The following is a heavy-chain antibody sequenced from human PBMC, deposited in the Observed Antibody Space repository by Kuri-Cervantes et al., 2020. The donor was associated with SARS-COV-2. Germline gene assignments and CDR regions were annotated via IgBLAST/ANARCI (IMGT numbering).Heavy chain of an antibody. CDR2: IYYSGST. D-gene: IGHD3-3*01. J-gene: IGHJ6*03. CDR1: GGSISSGDYY. Sequence: LRLSCTVSGGSISSGDYYWSWIRQPPGKGLEWIGYIYYSGSTYYNPSLKSRVTISVDTSKNQFSLKLSSVTAADTAVYYCARAIPSRDFWSGYSQNYYYYYMDVWGKGTTVTVSS. CDR3: ARAIPSRDFWSGYSQNYYYYYMDV. V-gene: IGHV4-30-4*08.